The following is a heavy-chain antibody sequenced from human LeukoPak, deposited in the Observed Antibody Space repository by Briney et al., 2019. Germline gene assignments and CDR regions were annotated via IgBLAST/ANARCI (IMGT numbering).Heavy chain of an antibody. Sequence: GGSLRLSCAASGFTFSSYAMNWVRQAPGKGLEWVSGISGSGGITHYADSVKGRFTISRDNSKNTLYLQMNSLRAEDTAVYYCAKDTKAAGWGQGTMVTVSS. CDR2: ISGSGGIT. CDR3: AKDTKAAG. D-gene: IGHD6-13*01. V-gene: IGHV3-23*01. J-gene: IGHJ3*01. CDR1: GFTFSSYA.